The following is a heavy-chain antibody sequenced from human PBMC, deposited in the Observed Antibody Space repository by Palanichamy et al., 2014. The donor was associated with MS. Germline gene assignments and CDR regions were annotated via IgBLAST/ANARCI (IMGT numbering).Heavy chain of an antibody. V-gene: IGHV2-5*02. D-gene: IGHD2-21*02. CDR3: VHTGCDGDCLRSNYHYDVDV. J-gene: IGHJ6*02. Sequence: QITLKESGPTLVKPTQTLTLTCTFSGFSLSTRKVGVGWIRQPPGKALEWLVINYWDDDKRFSPSLKNRLTITKDTSKSQVVLTMTDMHPVDTATYYCVHTGCDGDCLRSNYHYDVDVWGQGTTVTVSS. CDR2: NYWDDDK. CDR1: GFSLSTRKVG.